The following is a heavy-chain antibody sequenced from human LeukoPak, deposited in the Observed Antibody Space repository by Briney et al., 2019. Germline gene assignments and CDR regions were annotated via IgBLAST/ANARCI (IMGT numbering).Heavy chain of an antibody. Sequence: GGSLRLSCAVSGFTFRSYWMSWVRQAPGKGLEWVANIKDDGSERYYVDSVKGRFTISRDNAKNSLYLQMNSLRAEDTAVYYCASHLDYYDSSGLCAFDYWGQGTLVTVSS. D-gene: IGHD3-22*01. CDR3: ASHLDYYDSSGLCAFDY. CDR2: IKDDGSER. V-gene: IGHV3-7*01. J-gene: IGHJ4*02. CDR1: GFTFRSYW.